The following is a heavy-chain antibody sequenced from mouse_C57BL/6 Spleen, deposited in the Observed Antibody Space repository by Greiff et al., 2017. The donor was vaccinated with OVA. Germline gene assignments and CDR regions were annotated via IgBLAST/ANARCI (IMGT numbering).Heavy chain of an antibody. CDR2: ISYSGST. CDR3: ARGAYDFAMDY. D-gene: IGHD2-4*01. CDR1: GYSITSGYD. V-gene: IGHV3-1*01. J-gene: IGHJ4*01. Sequence: EVMLVESGPGMVKPSQSLSLTCTVTGYSITSGYDWHWIRHFPGNKLEWMGYISYSGSTNYNPSLKSRISITHDTSKNHFFLKLNSVTTEDTATYYCARGAYDFAMDYWGQGTSVTVSS.